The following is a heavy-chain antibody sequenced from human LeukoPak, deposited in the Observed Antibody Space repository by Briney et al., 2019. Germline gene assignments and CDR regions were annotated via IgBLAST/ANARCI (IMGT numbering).Heavy chain of an antibody. CDR1: GFTFSSYS. CDR2: ISSSSSTI. V-gene: IGHV3-48*02. J-gene: IGHJ4*02. CDR3: ARVFYDSSGYRPCDY. D-gene: IGHD3-22*01. Sequence: PGGSLRLSCADSGFTFSSYSMNWVRQAPGKGLEWVSYISSSSSTIYYADSVKGRFTISRDNAKNSLYLQMNSLRDEDTAVYYCARVFYDSSGYRPCDYWGQGTLVTVSS.